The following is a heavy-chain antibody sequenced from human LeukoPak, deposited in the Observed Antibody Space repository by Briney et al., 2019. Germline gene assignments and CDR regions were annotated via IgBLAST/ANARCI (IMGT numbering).Heavy chain of an antibody. CDR2: ISSSSSYI. CDR3: ARGDTVTTVVVVALGDYYYYDMDV. Sequence: GGSLRLSCAASGFTFSSYSMNSVRQAPGKRLEWVSSISSSSSYIYYADSVKGRFTISRDNAKNSLYLQMNSLSAEDTAVYYCARGDTVTTVVVVALGDYYYYDMDVWGQGTTVTVSS. D-gene: IGHD4-17*01. V-gene: IGHV3-21*01. J-gene: IGHJ6*02. CDR1: GFTFSSYS.